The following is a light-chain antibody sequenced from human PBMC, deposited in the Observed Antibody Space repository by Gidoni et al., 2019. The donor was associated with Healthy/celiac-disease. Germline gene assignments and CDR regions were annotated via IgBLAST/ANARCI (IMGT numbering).Light chain of an antibody. V-gene: IGLV3-25*03. J-gene: IGLJ2*01. CDR1: ALPKQY. CDR2: KDS. Sequence: SYALTQPPSVSVSPGQTARITCSGDALPKQYAYWYQQKPGQAPVLVIYKDSERPSGTPERISGSSSGTTVTLTISGVQAEDEADYYCQSADSSGPYVVFGGGTKLTVL. CDR3: QSADSSGPYVV.